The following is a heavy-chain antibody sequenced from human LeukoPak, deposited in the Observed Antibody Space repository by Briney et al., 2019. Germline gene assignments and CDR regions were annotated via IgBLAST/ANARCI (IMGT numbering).Heavy chain of an antibody. CDR3: ARSPRDGYLFDY. D-gene: IGHD5-24*01. Sequence: GGSLRLSCAASGFTFSSYDMHWVRQATGKCRERVSAIGTAGDTYYPGSVKGRFTISRENAKNSLYLQMNSLRAGDTAVYYCARSPRDGYLFDYWGQGTLVTVSS. V-gene: IGHV3-13*01. CDR2: IGTAGDT. CDR1: GFTFSSYD. J-gene: IGHJ4*02.